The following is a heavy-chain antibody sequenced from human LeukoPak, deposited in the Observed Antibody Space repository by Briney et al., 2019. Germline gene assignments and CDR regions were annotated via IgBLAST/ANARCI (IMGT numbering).Heavy chain of an antibody. V-gene: IGHV1-69*05. CDR3: ARDLYYYDSGGPDY. Sequence: GASVKVSCTASGDTFSSYGLSWVRQAPGQGLEWMGRIIPISGIANYAQKFQDRVTINMDESTSTVYMELSSLRSEDTAVYYCARDLYYYDSGGPDYWGQGTLVSVSS. D-gene: IGHD3-22*01. CDR2: IIPISGIA. J-gene: IGHJ4*02. CDR1: GDTFSSYG.